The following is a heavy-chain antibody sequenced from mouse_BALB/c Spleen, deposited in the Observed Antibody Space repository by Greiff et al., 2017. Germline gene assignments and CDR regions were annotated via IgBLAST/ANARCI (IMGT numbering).Heavy chain of an antibody. Sequence: EVQLQESGPELVKPGASVKMSCKASGYTFTSYVMHWVKQKPGQGLEWIGYINPYNDGTKYNEKFKGKATLTSDKSSSTAYMELSSLTSEDSAVYYCARQTGSSYEYFDVWGAGTTVTVSS. V-gene: IGHV1-14*01. CDR3: ARQTGSSYEYFDV. CDR1: GYTFTSYV. CDR2: INPYNDGT. J-gene: IGHJ1*01. D-gene: IGHD1-1*01.